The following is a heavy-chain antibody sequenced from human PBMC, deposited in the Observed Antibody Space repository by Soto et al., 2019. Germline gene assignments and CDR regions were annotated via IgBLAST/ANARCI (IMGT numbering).Heavy chain of an antibody. Sequence: SETLSLTCAVYGGSFSGYYWSWIRQPPGKGLEWIGEINHSGSTNYNPSLKSRVTISVDTSKSQFSLKLSSVTAADTAVYYCARIPSIAAAGTYFDYWGQGTLVTVSS. D-gene: IGHD6-13*01. CDR3: ARIPSIAAAGTYFDY. J-gene: IGHJ4*02. V-gene: IGHV4-34*01. CDR1: GGSFSGYY. CDR2: INHSGST.